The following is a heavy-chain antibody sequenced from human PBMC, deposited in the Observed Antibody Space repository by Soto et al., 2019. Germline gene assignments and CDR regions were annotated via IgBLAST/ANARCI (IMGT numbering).Heavy chain of an antibody. CDR3: ARDSSSSSWYFDY. D-gene: IGHD6-13*01. CDR2: IYYSGST. V-gene: IGHV4-31*03. CDR1: GGLISSGGYY. Sequence: QVQLQESGPGLVKPSQTLSLTCTVSGGLISSGGYYWSWIRQHPGKGLEWIGYIYYSGSTYYNPSLKGRVIISVDTSKNQFSLKLSSVTAADTAVYYCARDSSSSSWYFDYWGQGTLVTVSS. J-gene: IGHJ4*02.